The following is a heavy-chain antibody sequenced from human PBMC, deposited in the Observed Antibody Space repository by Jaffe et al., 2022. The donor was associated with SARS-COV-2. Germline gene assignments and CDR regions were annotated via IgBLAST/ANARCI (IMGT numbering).Heavy chain of an antibody. D-gene: IGHD1-1*01. CDR3: ARGGSTVQYYYYYYGMDV. Sequence: QVQLQQWGAGLLKPSETLSLTCAVYGGSFSGYYWSWIRQPPGKGLEWIGEINHSGSTNYNPSLKSRVTISVDTSKNQFSLKLSSVTAADTAVYYCARGGSTVQYYYYYYGMDVWGQGTTVTVSS. J-gene: IGHJ6*02. CDR2: INHSGST. CDR1: GGSFSGYY. V-gene: IGHV4-34*01.